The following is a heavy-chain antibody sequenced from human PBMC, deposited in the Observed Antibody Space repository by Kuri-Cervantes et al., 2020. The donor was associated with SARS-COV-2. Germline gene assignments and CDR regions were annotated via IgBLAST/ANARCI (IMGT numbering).Heavy chain of an antibody. J-gene: IGHJ4*02. D-gene: IGHD3-3*01. CDR1: GFTFGDYA. V-gene: IGHV3-49*03. CDR3: AKGRFLEWSNPDLFDY. Sequence: GESLKISCTASGFTFGDYAMSWFRQAPGKGLEWVGFIRSKAYGGTTEYAASVKGRFTISRDDSKSIAYLQMNSLRVEDTTLYYCAKGRFLEWSNPDLFDYWGQGTLVTVSS. CDR2: IRSKAYGGTT.